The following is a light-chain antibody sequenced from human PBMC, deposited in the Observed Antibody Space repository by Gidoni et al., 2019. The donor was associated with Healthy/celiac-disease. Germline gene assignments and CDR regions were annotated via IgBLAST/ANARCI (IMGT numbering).Light chain of an antibody. V-gene: IGKV2-28*01. Sequence: VMTQSPLSLPVTPGEPASISCRSSQSLLHSNGYNYLDWYLQKPGQSPQLLIYLGSNRASGVPDRFSGSGSGTDFTLKISRAEAEDVGVYYCMQALQTPPYTFGQGTKLEIK. J-gene: IGKJ2*01. CDR2: LGS. CDR3: MQALQTPPYT. CDR1: QSLLHSNGYNY.